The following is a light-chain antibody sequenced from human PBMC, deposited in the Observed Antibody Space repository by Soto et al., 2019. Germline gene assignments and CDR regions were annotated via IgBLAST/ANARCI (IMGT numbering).Light chain of an antibody. CDR3: MQSTQLPLT. V-gene: IGKV2D-29*01. J-gene: IGKJ5*01. CDR1: QSLLSSGGETY. CDR2: EVS. Sequence: DIVMSQTPLSLSVTPGQPASISCRSSQSLLSSGGETYLFWYLQRKGKPPQILIYEVSNRTSAVPDRFSGSGSGTDFTLQISRVEAEDAGVYYCMQSTQLPLTFGQGTRLEIK.